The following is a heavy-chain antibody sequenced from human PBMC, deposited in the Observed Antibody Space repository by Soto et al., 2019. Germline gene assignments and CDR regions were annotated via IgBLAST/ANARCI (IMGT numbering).Heavy chain of an antibody. D-gene: IGHD1-1*01. V-gene: IGHV4-38-2*02. CDR3: ARELDRYFDY. CDR2: IYHSGST. Sequence: SETLSLTCAVSGYFISSGSYWGWIRQPPGKGLEWIGSIYHSGSTYYNASLKSRVTISVDTSKNQFSLKLNSVTATDTAIYYCARELDRYFDYCGKGPLVTVSS. CDR1: GYFISSGSY. J-gene: IGHJ4*02.